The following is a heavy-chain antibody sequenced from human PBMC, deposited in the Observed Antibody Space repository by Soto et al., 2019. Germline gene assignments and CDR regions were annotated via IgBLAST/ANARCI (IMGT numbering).Heavy chain of an antibody. V-gene: IGHV1-58*01. CDR3: AALGVNFDH. J-gene: IGHJ4*02. CDR2: IGVGSGNR. D-gene: IGHD2-8*01. CDR1: GFTFTSSA. Sequence: ASVKVSFKASGFTFTSSAVQWVRQARGQRLEWIGWIGVGSGNRHYAQKFQERVTITRDMSTNTAYMELSSLRSEDTAVYYCAALGVNFDHWGQGTLVTVSS.